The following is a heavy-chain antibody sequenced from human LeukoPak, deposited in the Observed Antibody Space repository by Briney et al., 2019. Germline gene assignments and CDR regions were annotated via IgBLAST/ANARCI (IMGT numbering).Heavy chain of an antibody. CDR1: GFTFSDYS. V-gene: IGHV3-48*02. J-gene: IGHJ4*02. D-gene: IGHD3-22*01. Sequence: GGSLRLSCAASGFTFSDYSMNWVRQAPGKGLEWISYISSSSRTIYYADSVEGRFTISRDNAKNSLYLQMNSLRDEDTAVYYCASRPRFDTRGYYVDYWGQGSLVTVSS. CDR2: ISSSSRTI. CDR3: ASRPRFDTRGYYVDY.